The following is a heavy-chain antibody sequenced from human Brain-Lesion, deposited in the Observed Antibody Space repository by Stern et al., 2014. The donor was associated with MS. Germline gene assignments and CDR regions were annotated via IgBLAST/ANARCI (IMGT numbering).Heavy chain of an antibody. CDR1: GYRFTSNW. Sequence: VQLGQSGAEVKKPGESLKISCKGSGYRFTSNWIGWVRQMPGKGLEWMGIIWPGDSDTRYSPSFQGQFTISADKSISPACLQWSSLQASDTAMYYCARRGDSSSSGFDYWGQGTLVIVSS. V-gene: IGHV5-51*01. D-gene: IGHD6-6*01. CDR3: ARRGDSSSSGFDY. CDR2: IWPGDSDT. J-gene: IGHJ4*02.